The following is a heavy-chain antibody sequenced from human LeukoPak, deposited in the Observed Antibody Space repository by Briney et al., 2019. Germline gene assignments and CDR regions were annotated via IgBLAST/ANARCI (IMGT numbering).Heavy chain of an antibody. J-gene: IGHJ6*03. D-gene: IGHD6-13*01. Sequence: ASVKVSCKASGYTFSSYGISWVRQAPGQGLEWMGWISAYNGNTNYAQKLQGRVTMTTDTSTSTAYMELRSLRSDDTAVYYCARVSSAAAAWDYYYYMDVWGKGTTVTVSS. CDR1: GYTFSSYG. V-gene: IGHV1-18*01. CDR3: ARVSSAAAAWDYYYYMDV. CDR2: ISAYNGNT.